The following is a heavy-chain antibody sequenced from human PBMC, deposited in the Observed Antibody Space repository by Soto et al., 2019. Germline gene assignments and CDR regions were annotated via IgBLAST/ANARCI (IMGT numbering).Heavy chain of an antibody. CDR2: MNTDGRVK. Sequence: PWGSLIISCASSVFTFSASWMNWVRQTPGKGPEWVANMNTDGRVKNYAESVRGRFTISRDNAKNSLYLQMNSLRAEDTAVYSCARGYDYLIDYWGQGTPVTVSS. V-gene: IGHV3-7*01. CDR3: ARGYDYLIDY. CDR1: VFTFSASW. D-gene: IGHD3-22*01. J-gene: IGHJ4*02.